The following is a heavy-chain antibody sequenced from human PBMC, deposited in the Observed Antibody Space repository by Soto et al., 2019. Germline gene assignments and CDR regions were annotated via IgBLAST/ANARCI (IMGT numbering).Heavy chain of an antibody. J-gene: IGHJ4*02. CDR1: GCSISSGGYS. CDR2: IYHSGST. Sequence: SDTLSLTFAVSGCSISSGGYSWSWILQPPGKGLEWIGYIYHSGSTYYNPSLKSRVTISVDRSKNQFSLKLSSVTAADTAVYYCAREVRMASSYFDYWGQGTLVTVSS. CDR3: AREVRMASSYFDY. V-gene: IGHV4-30-2*01. D-gene: IGHD1-1*01.